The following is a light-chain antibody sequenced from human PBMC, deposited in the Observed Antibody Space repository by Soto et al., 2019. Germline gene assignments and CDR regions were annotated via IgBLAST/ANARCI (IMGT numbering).Light chain of an antibody. CDR1: YTVGTN. CDR2: DTS. Sequence: VVNQFPSALCAPAGYSATISCWASYTVGTNLAWYQQKPGQAPRLLIYDTSTRATGVPARFSGSGSGTEFTLTICNLQAEDSAVYHCHQDSIKRRKFGQGTIVETK. J-gene: IGKJ1*01. V-gene: IGKV3-15*01. CDR3: HQDSIKRRK.